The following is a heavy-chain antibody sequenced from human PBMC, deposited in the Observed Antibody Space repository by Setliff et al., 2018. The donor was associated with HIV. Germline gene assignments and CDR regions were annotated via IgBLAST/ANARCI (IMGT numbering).Heavy chain of an antibody. CDR2: ISGTSGTM. Sequence: GGSLRLSCAASGFTFSTYSMNWVRQAPGKGLEWVSYISGTSGTMYYADSVKGRFTISRDNAKNSLFLQMNSLTAEDTAVYYCARDPRASYLSYYYYHYLDVWSKGTTVTVSS. D-gene: IGHD3-16*02. V-gene: IGHV3-48*01. CDR3: ARDPRASYLSYYYYHYLDV. CDR1: GFTFSTYS. J-gene: IGHJ6*03.